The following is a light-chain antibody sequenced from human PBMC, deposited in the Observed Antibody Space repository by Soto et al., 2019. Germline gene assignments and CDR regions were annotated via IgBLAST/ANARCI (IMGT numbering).Light chain of an antibody. V-gene: IGLV4-69*01. Sequence: QPVLTQSPSASASLGASVKLTCTLSSGHSSYTIAWHQQQPEKGPRYLMTLNSDGSHSKGDGIPDRFSGSSSGAERYLSISSLQSEDEADYYCQTWGTGIVVFGVGTKLTVL. CDR2: LNSDGSH. CDR3: QTWGTGIVV. J-gene: IGLJ3*02. CDR1: SGHSSYT.